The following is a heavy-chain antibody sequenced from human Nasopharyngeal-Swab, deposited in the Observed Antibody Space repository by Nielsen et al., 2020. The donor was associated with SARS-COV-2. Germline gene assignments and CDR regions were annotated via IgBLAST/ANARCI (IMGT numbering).Heavy chain of an antibody. J-gene: IGHJ4*02. D-gene: IGHD2-21*01. CDR1: GFIFTTYA. CDR2: ISVSGADI. V-gene: IGHV3-21*05. CDR3: ASARLTYCGGDCYDT. Sequence: GGSLRLSCVGSGFIFTTYAINWVRQAPGKGLEWVSHISVSGADIHHGDSVRGRFTISRDNTKNSVYLQMNSLRAEDTAVYYCASARLTYCGGDCYDTWGQGTLVSVSS.